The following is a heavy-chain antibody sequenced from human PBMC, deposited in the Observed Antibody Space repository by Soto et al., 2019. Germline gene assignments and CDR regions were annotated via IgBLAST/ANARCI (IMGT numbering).Heavy chain of an antibody. CDR2: IIPIFGTA. CDR3: ARIVGYCTNGVCYTGGYYFDY. D-gene: IGHD2-8*01. CDR1: GGTFSSYA. Sequence: SVKVSCKASGGTFSSYAISWVRQAPGQGLEWMGGIIPIFGTANYAQKFQGRVTITADKSTSTAYMELSSLRSEDTAVYYCARIVGYCTNGVCYTGGYYFDYWGQGTLV. V-gene: IGHV1-69*06. J-gene: IGHJ4*02.